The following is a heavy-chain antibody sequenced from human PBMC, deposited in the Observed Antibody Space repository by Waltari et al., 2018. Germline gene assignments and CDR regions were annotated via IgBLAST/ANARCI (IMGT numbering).Heavy chain of an antibody. V-gene: IGHV1-2*02. CDR2: KNQNRGGT. Sequence: QVQLVQSGAEVKKPGASVKVSCKASGYTFTGYYMHWVREATGQGREGRGRKNQNRGGTREAKKVEGRVTMTGDTFISTAYMEESRLRFEDTAGDDYARGGGEQQLWDYWGQGTLVTVSS. CDR3: ARGGGEQQLWDY. D-gene: IGHD6-13*01. CDR1: GYTFTGYY. J-gene: IGHJ4*02.